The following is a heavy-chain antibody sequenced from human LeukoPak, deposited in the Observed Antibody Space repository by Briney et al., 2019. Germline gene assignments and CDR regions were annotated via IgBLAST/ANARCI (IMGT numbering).Heavy chain of an antibody. D-gene: IGHD3-10*01. CDR3: ARQYRDFYGSGSYAGMDV. Sequence: SETLPLTCTVSGVSISSSNYYWGWIRQPPGKGPEWIGSMDHSGSTYYYPALKSRLTIPVDTPKNQSSLKLSSVSAADTAVYYCARQYRDFYGSGSYAGMDVWGKGATVTVSS. CDR1: GVSISSSNYY. J-gene: IGHJ6*04. V-gene: IGHV4-39*01. CDR2: MDHSGST.